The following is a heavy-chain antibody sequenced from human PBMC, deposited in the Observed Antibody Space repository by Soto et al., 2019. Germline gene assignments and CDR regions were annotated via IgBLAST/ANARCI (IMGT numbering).Heavy chain of an antibody. J-gene: IGHJ4*02. CDR3: ARDGGITIFGVAKLGGIDY. CDR2: ISYDGSNK. Sequence: PGWSLRLSCASSVFTFSSYAMHWVRQAPGKGLEWVAVISYDGSNKYYADSVKGRFTISRDNSKNTLYLQMNSLRAEDTAVYYCARDGGITIFGVAKLGGIDYWGQGTLVTVSS. D-gene: IGHD3-3*01. V-gene: IGHV3-30-3*01. CDR1: VFTFSSYA.